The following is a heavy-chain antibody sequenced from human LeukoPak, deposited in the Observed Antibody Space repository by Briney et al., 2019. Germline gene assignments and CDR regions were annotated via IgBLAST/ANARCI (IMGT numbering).Heavy chain of an antibody. Sequence: KPSGTLSLTCTVSGGSISSGGYYWSWIRQPPGKGLEWIGYIYHSGSTYYNPSLKSRVTISVDRSKNQFSLKLSSVTAADTAVYYCARVIGWGYYFDYWGQGTLVTVSS. J-gene: IGHJ4*02. V-gene: IGHV4-30-2*01. CDR1: GGSISSGGYY. CDR3: ARVIGWGYYFDY. CDR2: IYHSGST. D-gene: IGHD2-21*01.